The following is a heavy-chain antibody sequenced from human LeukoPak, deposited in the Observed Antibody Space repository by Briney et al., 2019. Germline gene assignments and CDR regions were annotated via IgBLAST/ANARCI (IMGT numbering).Heavy chain of an antibody. J-gene: IGHJ4*02. CDR3: AKTGTYYYGSGSLH. CDR2: IRYDGSNK. Sequence: PGGSLRLSCAASGFTFNNYAMNWVRQAPGKGLEWVAFIRYDGSNKYYADSVKGRFTISRDNSKNTLYLQMNSLRAEDTAVYYCAKTGTYYYGSGSLHWGQGTLVTVSS. D-gene: IGHD3-10*01. V-gene: IGHV3-30*02. CDR1: GFTFNNYA.